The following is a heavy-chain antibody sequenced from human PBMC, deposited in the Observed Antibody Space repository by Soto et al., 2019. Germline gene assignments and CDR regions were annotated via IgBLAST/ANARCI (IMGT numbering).Heavy chain of an antibody. CDR2: ISGSGGST. CDR3: ARGYSYTQPVFDY. J-gene: IGHJ4*02. V-gene: IGHV3-23*01. D-gene: IGHD5-18*01. Sequence: GKGLEWVSAISGSGGSTYYADSVKGRFTISRDNFKNTLYLQMNSLRAEDTAVYYCARGYSYTQPVFDYWGLGTLVTVSS.